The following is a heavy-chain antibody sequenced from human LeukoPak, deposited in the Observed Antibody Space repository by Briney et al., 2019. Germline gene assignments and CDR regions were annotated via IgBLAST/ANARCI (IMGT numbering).Heavy chain of an antibody. CDR1: GFTFSSYE. D-gene: IGHD7-27*01. Sequence: PGGSLRLSCAASGFTFSSYETNWVRQAPGKGLEWISYISSTSYSIYYADSVKGRFTISRDNAKSALYLQMDSLRVEDTALYYCAASLGPRDYWGQGILVTVS. V-gene: IGHV3-48*03. CDR3: AASLGPRDY. CDR2: ISSTSYSI. J-gene: IGHJ4*02.